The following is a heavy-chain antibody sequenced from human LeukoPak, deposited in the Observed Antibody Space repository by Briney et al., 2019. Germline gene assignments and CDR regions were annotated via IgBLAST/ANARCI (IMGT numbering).Heavy chain of an antibody. V-gene: IGHV5-51*01. Sequence: PGESLKISCKGSGYSFTSYWIGWVRQMPGKGLEWMGIIYPGDSDTRYSPSFQGQVTISADKSISTAYLQWSSLKASDTAMYYCARAQWELLEAATQTPEYYLDYWGQGTLVTVSS. D-gene: IGHD1-26*01. J-gene: IGHJ4*02. CDR1: GYSFTSYW. CDR2: IYPGDSDT. CDR3: ARAQWELLEAATQTPEYYLDY.